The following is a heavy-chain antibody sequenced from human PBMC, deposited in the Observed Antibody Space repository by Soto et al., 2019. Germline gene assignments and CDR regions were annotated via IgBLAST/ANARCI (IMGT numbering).Heavy chain of an antibody. D-gene: IGHD3-10*01. CDR1: EFTFSGRS. CDR2: IDKVGTNS. Sequence: EVQLVESGGGLVQPGGSLRLSCAASEFTFSGRSVHWVRQAPGKGLEWVSGIDKVGTNSTYADSVKGRFTSYRDNAKKTVYLQTNSQRVKDTAVYYCSSGWFGPDVWGKGTTVTVSS. J-gene: IGHJ6*03. V-gene: IGHV3-74*01. CDR3: SSGWFGPDV.